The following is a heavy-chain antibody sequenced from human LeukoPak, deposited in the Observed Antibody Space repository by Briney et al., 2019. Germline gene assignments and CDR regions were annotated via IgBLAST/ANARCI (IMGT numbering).Heavy chain of an antibody. CDR1: GGSISSSSYY. CDR3: ARRGATTSVWWFDP. Sequence: SETLSLTCTVSGGSISSSSYYWGWIRQPPGKGLEWIVSIYHSGSTYYNPSLNRRITISVDTSRNQFSLKLSSVTAADTAVYYCARRGATTSVWWFDPWGQGTLVTVSS. D-gene: IGHD1-26*01. J-gene: IGHJ5*02. CDR2: IYHSGST. V-gene: IGHV4-39*01.